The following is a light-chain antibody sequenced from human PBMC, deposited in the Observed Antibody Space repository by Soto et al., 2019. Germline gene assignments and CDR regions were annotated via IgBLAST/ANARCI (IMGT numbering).Light chain of an antibody. CDR1: QSLLYSNGKYY. CDR2: WGF. V-gene: IGKV2-28*01. Sequence: IVMTQSPLSLSVTPGEPASISCRSSQSLLYSNGKYYLYWYLQRPGQSPQLLISWGFNLASGVPDRFSGSGSGTDFTLKISRVEAEDVGIYYCMQPLQTPFTFGPGTKVDIK. CDR3: MQPLQTPFT. J-gene: IGKJ3*01.